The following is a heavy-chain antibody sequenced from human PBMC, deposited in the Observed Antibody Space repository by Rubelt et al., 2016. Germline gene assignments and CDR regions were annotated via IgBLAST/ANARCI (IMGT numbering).Heavy chain of an antibody. V-gene: IGHV1-2*02. D-gene: IGHD3-9*01. CDR2: INPNSGDT. CDR3: ARETGGMDV. Sequence: GLEWMGWINPNSGDTNCAQKFQGRVTMTRDTSISTAYMELSRLRSDDTAVYYCARETGGMDVWGQGTMVTVSS. J-gene: IGHJ6*02.